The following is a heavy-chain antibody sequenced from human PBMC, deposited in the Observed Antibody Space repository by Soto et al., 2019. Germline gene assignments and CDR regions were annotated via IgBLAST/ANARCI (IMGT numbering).Heavy chain of an antibody. CDR2: IYPGDSDT. J-gene: IGHJ6*02. V-gene: IGHV5-51*01. CDR3: ARHRGNNGIYGMDV. D-gene: IGHD1-1*01. CDR1: GYIFTTSW. Sequence: ESLTMSFKGSGYIFTTSWIGWVRQIAGKGLEWMGIIYPGDSDTRYSPSFQGQVTISADKSISTAYLQWSSLKTSDTAMYYCARHRGNNGIYGMDVWGQGTTVSVSS.